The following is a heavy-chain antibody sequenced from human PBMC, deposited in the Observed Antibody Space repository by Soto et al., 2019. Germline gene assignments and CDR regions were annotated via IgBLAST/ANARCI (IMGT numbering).Heavy chain of an antibody. CDR2: IYYSGTT. CDR3: ARLIRCKTTSCYFHY. J-gene: IGHJ4*02. V-gene: IGHV4-39*01. CDR1: GGSISSSSYY. D-gene: IGHD2-2*01. Sequence: QLQLQESGPGLVKPSETLSLTCTVSGGSISSSSYYWAWVRQPPGKGLEWIGSIYYSGTTYYNPSLKSRVTISEDTSKTQFSLKLSSVTAADTAVFYCARLIRCKTTSCYFHYRGQRTLVTVSS.